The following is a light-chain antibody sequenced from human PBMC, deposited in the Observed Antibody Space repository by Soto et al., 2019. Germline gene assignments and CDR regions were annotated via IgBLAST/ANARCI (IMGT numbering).Light chain of an antibody. CDR2: DVS. V-gene: IGLV2-14*01. Sequence: QSALTQPASVSGSPGQSITISCTETSSDLGGYNYVSWYQQHPGEAPQLMIYDVSNRPSGVSNRFSGSKSGNTASLTISGLHAEDEADYYCSSYTRSSTLVVFGGGTKLTVL. CDR1: SSDLGGYNY. J-gene: IGLJ2*01. CDR3: SSYTRSSTLVV.